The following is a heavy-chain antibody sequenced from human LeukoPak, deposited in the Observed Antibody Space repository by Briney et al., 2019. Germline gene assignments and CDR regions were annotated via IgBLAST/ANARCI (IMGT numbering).Heavy chain of an antibody. Sequence: GGSLRLSCAASGFTFNRYGMHWVRQAPGKGLEWVTFISSDGNNKYYADSVKGRFTISRDNSENTLYLQMNSLRAEDTAVYYCARDVVTPSGYSSSWYLYYGMDVWGQGTTVTVSS. D-gene: IGHD6-13*01. CDR3: ARDVVTPSGYSSSWYLYYGMDV. CDR2: ISSDGNNK. V-gene: IGHV3-30*03. J-gene: IGHJ6*02. CDR1: GFTFNRYG.